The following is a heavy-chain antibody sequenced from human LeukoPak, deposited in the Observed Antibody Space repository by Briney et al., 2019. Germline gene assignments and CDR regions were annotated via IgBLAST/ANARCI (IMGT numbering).Heavy chain of an antibody. V-gene: IGHV1-8*02. CDR1: GYTSTTYE. J-gene: IGHJ4*02. CDR3: ARGASRSFDY. Sequence: AASVKVSCKASGYTSTTYEIHWVRQAPGQGLEWMGWMNPNSGNTAYVQKFQGRVTMTRTTSINTAYMELSGLRSADTAVYYCARGASRSFDYWGQGTLVTVSS. CDR2: MNPNSGNT.